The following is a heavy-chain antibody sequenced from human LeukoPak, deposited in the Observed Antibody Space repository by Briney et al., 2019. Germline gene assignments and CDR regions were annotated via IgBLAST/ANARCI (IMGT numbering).Heavy chain of an antibody. CDR1: GGTFSSYA. CDR3: ARDGPRGNYMDV. D-gene: IGHD3-10*01. J-gene: IGHJ6*03. V-gene: IGHV1-69*13. CDR2: IIPIFGTA. Sequence: SVKVSCKASGGTFSSYAISWVRQAPGQGLEWMGGIIPIFGTANYAQKFQGRVTITADESTSTAYMELSSLRPEDTAVYYCARDGPRGNYMDVWGKGTTVTVSS.